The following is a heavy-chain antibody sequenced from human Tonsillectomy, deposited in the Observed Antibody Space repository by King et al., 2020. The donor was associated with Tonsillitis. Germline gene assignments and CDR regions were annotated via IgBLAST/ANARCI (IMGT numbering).Heavy chain of an antibody. Sequence: VQLVESGAEVKKPGASVKVSCEASGYTFTSYDINWVRQATGQGLEWMGSMKPNSGNTAYAQKFQGRVTMTRNTSISTDYMELSSLRSEDTAACYCARGVDSSGWLDYYYYGRDVWGQGTTVTVSS. CDR2: MKPNSGNT. V-gene: IGHV1-8*01. D-gene: IGHD6-19*01. CDR1: GYTFTSYD. CDR3: ARGVDSSGWLDYYYYGRDV. J-gene: IGHJ6*01.